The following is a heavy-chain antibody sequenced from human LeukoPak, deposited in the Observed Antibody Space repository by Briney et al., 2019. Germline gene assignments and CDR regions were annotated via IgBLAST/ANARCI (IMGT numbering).Heavy chain of an antibody. V-gene: IGHV3-30*02. CDR1: GFTFSSYS. J-gene: IGHJ4*02. D-gene: IGHD6-19*01. Sequence: GGSLRLSCAASGFTFSSYSMNWVRQAPGKGLEWVAFIRYDGSNKYYADSVKGRFTISRDNSKNTLYLQMNSLRAEDTAVYYCAKEWRQWLVQGDPFDHWGQGTLVTVSS. CDR3: AKEWRQWLVQGDPFDH. CDR2: IRYDGSNK.